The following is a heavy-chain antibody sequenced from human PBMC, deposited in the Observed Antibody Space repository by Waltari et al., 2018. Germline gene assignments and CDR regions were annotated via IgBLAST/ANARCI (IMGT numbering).Heavy chain of an antibody. V-gene: IGHV4-34*01. D-gene: IGHD3-10*01. J-gene: IGHJ4*02. CDR1: GGSFSGYY. Sequence: QVQLQQWGAGLLKPSETLSLTRAVYGGSFSGYYWSWIRQPPGKGLEWIGEINHSGSTNYNPSLKSRVTISVDTSKNQFSLKLSSVTAADTAVYYCAREGNYYGSVFDYWGQGTLVTVSS. CDR3: AREGNYYGSVFDY. CDR2: INHSGST.